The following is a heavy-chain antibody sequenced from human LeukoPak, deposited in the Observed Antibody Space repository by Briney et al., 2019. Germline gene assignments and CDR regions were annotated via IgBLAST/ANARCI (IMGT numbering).Heavy chain of an antibody. J-gene: IGHJ4*02. CDR2: INTNTGNP. CDR1: GYTFTSYA. V-gene: IGHV7-4-1*02. D-gene: IGHD3-22*01. CDR3: ARWDYDSSGYALYYFDY. Sequence: ASVKVSCKASGYTFTSYAMNWVRPAPGQGLEWMGWINTNTGNPTYAQGFTGRFVFSLDTSVSTAYLQISSLKAEDTAVYYCARWDYDSSGYALYYFDYWGQGTLVTVSS.